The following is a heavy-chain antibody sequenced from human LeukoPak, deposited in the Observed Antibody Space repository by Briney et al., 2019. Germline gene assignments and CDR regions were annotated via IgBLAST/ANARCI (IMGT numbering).Heavy chain of an antibody. CDR2: ISGSGGST. V-gene: IGHV3-23*01. CDR3: AKLTTVTDYYYYYMDV. D-gene: IGHD4-11*01. J-gene: IGHJ6*03. Sequence: GGSLRLSCTASGFTFSNYAMGWVRQAPGKGLEWVSGISGSGGSTYYADSVKGRFTISRDNSKNTLYLQMNSLRAEDTAVYYCAKLTTVTDYYYYYMDVWGKGTTVTVSS. CDR1: GFTFSNYA.